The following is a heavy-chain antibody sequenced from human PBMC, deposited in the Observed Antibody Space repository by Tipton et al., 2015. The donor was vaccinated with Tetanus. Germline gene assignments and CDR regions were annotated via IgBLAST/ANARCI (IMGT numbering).Heavy chain of an antibody. V-gene: IGHV1-2*02. Sequence: QVQLVQSGAEVKKPGASVKVSCKASGYTFTGYYIYWVRQAPGQGLEWVGWIDPNSGGTNYAQKFQGRVTMTRDTSISTAYMELSSLRSDDTAVYYCARDRGDYIYYGMDVWGPGTTVTVS. J-gene: IGHJ6*02. D-gene: IGHD3-22*01. CDR1: GYTFTGYY. CDR2: IDPNSGGT. CDR3: ARDRGDYIYYGMDV.